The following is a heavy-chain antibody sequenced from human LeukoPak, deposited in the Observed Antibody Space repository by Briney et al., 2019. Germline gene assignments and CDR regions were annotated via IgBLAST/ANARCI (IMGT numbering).Heavy chain of an antibody. CDR1: GFTFSDAW. CDR2: IKSKTDGGTT. J-gene: IGHJ4*02. V-gene: IGHV3-15*01. D-gene: IGHD2-21*02. CDR3: STSLRGSACCLDY. Sequence: PGGTLRLSCAASGFTFSDAWVSWVRQAPGMGLEWVGRIKSKTDGGTTDYAAPVKGRFTISRDDSSGTLYLLMNSLKTEDTAVYYCSTSLRGSACCLDYWGQGTLVAVSS.